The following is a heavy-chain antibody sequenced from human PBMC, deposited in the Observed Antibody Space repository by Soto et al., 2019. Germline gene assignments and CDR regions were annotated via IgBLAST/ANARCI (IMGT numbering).Heavy chain of an antibody. D-gene: IGHD3-22*01. J-gene: IGHJ6*02. Sequence: EVQLVESGGGLVKPGGSLRLSCAASGFTFSSYSMNWVRQAPGKGLEWVSSISSSSSYIYYADSVKGQFTISRDNAKNSLYLQMNSLRAEDTAVYYCASYSSGYGMDVWGQGTTVTVSS. CDR3: ASYSSGYGMDV. CDR2: ISSSSSYI. CDR1: GFTFSSYS. V-gene: IGHV3-21*01.